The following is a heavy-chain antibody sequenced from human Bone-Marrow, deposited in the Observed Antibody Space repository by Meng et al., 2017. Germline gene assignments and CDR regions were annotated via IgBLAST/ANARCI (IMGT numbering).Heavy chain of an antibody. CDR1: GYTFTGHY. J-gene: IGHJ3*02. CDR3: AVLVDGNPFHI. D-gene: IGHD2-21*01. V-gene: IGHV1-2*06. CDR2: INPDSGGP. Sequence: ASVKVSCKASGYTFTGHYIHWVRQAPGQGLEWVGRINPDSGGPNYEQKFHGRVTMTRDTSISTAYMDLRRLRSDDTAVYYCAVLVDGNPFHIWGQGTMVTVSS.